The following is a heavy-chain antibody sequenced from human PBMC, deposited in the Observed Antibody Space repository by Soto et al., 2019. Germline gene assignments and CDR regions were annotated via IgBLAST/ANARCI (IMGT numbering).Heavy chain of an antibody. CDR2: ISSSSSYI. D-gene: IGHD6-6*01. CDR1: GFTFSSYS. J-gene: IGHJ3*02. CDR3: ARIQLGYDAFDI. Sequence: EVQLVESGGGLVKPGGSLRLSCAASGFTFSSYSMNWVRQAPGKGLEWVSSISSSSSYIYYADSVKGRFTISRDNAKNSLYLQMNSLRAEDSAVYHCARIQLGYDAFDIWGQGTMLTVSS. V-gene: IGHV3-21*01.